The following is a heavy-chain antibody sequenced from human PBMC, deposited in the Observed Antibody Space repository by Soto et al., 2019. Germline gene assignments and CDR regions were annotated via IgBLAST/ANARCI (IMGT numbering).Heavy chain of an antibody. Sequence: GGSLRLSCAASGFTFSNAWMSWVRQAPGKGLEWVGRIKSKTDGGTTDYAAPVKGRFTISRDDSKNTLYLQMNSLKTEDTAVYYGTTGISRMKLGTTDYWGQGTLVTVSS. CDR1: GFTFSNAW. D-gene: IGHD7-27*01. CDR2: IKSKTDGGTT. J-gene: IGHJ4*02. CDR3: TTGISRMKLGTTDY. V-gene: IGHV3-15*01.